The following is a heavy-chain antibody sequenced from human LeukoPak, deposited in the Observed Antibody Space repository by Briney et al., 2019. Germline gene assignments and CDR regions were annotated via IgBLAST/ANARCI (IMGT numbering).Heavy chain of an antibody. CDR2: IRYDGSNK. Sequence: GGSLRLSCAASGFTFSSYGMHWVRQAPGKGLEWVAFIRYDGSNKYYADSVKGRFTISRDNSKNTLYLQMGSLRAEDTAVYYCARDPDYGDYGNWFDPWGQGTLVTVSS. V-gene: IGHV3-30*02. CDR1: GFTFSSYG. D-gene: IGHD4-17*01. CDR3: ARDPDYGDYGNWFDP. J-gene: IGHJ5*02.